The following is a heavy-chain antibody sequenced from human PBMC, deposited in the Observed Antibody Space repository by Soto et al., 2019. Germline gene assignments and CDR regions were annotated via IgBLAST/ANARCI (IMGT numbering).Heavy chain of an antibody. D-gene: IGHD4-17*01. V-gene: IGHV3-7*01. CDR3: ARDLAYGDAYFDY. CDR2: IKQDGSEK. Sequence: GGSLRLSCAASGFTFSSYWMSWVRQAPGKGLEWVANIKQDGSEKYYVDSVKGRFTISRDNAKNSLYLQMNSLRAEDTAVYYCARDLAYGDAYFDYWGQGTLVTVSS. J-gene: IGHJ4*02. CDR1: GFTFSSYW.